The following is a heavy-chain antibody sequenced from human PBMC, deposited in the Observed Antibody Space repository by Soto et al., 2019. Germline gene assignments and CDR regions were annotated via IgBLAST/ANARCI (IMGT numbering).Heavy chain of an antibody. CDR3: ARTEGYEGAFDI. D-gene: IGHD5-12*01. J-gene: IGHJ3*02. CDR1: GGSISSYY. V-gene: IGHV4-59*08. Sequence: PSETLSLTCTVSGGSISSYYWSWIRQPPGKGLEWIGYIYYSGSTNYNPSLKSRVTISVDTSKNQFSLKLSSVTAADTAVYYCARTEGYEGAFDIWGQGTMVTVSS. CDR2: IYYSGST.